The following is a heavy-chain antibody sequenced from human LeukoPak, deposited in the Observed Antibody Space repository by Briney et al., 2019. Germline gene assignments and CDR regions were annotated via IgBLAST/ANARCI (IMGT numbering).Heavy chain of an antibody. D-gene: IGHD1-20*01. J-gene: IGHJ4*02. CDR3: ARTSAGYNWNDVKSPGEFDY. V-gene: IGHV4-30-2*01. CDR2: IYHSGST. CDR1: GGSLSSGGYY. Sequence: SETLSLTCTVSGGSLSSGGYYWSWIRQPPGKGLEWIGYIYHSGSTYYNPSLKSRVTISVDRSKNQFSLKLSSVTAADTAVYYCARTSAGYNWNDVKSPGEFDYWGQGTLVTVSS.